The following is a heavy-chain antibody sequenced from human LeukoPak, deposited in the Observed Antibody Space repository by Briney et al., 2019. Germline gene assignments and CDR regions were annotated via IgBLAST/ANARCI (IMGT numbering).Heavy chain of an antibody. CDR3: GVVPAPTMLRDS. CDR2: LGDDGINT. D-gene: IGHD2-2*01. CDR1: GFPFSTYG. J-gene: IGHJ4*02. Sequence: TGGSLRLSCAASGFPFSTYGMHWVRQAPGKGLEWLAVLGDDGINTHYADSVKGRFTISRDNSQNTLYLQMISLRAEDTAVYYCGVVPAPTMLRDSWGQGTLVTVSS. V-gene: IGHV3-33*01.